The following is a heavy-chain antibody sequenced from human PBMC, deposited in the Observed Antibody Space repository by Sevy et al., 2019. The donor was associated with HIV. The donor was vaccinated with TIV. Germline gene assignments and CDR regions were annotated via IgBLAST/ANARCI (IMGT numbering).Heavy chain of an antibody. CDR3: VKEARGVAAAGTESYYYYYMDV. CDR2: ISDSGGST. Sequence: GGSLRLSCAASGFTFSSYAMSWVRQAPGKGLEWVSTISDSGGSTHYADSVKGRFTISRDNSKNTVYLQMNSLRAEDTAVYYCVKEARGVAAAGTESYYYYYMDVWGKGTTVTVSS. D-gene: IGHD6-13*01. CDR1: GFTFSSYA. J-gene: IGHJ6*03. V-gene: IGHV3-23*01.